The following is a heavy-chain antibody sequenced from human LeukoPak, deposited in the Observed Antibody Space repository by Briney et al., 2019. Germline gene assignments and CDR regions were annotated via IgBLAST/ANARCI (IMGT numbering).Heavy chain of an antibody. D-gene: IGHD5-24*01. J-gene: IGHJ4*02. CDR2: INGDGGST. Sequence: GGSLRLSCAASGFTFSSYWMHWVHQAPGKGLVWVSHINGDGGSTTYADSVKGRFTISRDNAKNTLYLQMNSLRAEDTAVFYCTRSLNYGFDYWGQGTLVTVSS. V-gene: IGHV3-74*03. CDR1: GFTFSSYW. CDR3: TRSLNYGFDY.